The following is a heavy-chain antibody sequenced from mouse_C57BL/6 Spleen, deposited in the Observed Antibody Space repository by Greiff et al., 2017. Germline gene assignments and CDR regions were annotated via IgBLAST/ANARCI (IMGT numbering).Heavy chain of an antibody. CDR2: IDPETGGT. J-gene: IGHJ3*01. D-gene: IGHD4-1*01. Sequence: QVQLQQSGAELVRPGASVTLSCKASGYTFTDYEMHWVKQTPVHGLEWIGAIDPETGGTAYNQKFKGKAILTADKSSSTAYMELRSLTSEDSAVYYCTRRGTLTGTAWFAYWGQGTLVTVSA. V-gene: IGHV1-15*01. CDR3: TRRGTLTGTAWFAY. CDR1: GYTFTDYE.